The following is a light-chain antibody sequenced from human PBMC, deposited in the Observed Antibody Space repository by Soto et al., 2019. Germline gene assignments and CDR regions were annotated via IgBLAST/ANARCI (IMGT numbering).Light chain of an antibody. V-gene: IGKV1-12*01. CDR3: QQANSYPVT. Sequence: DIQMTQSPSSVSASVGDRVTITCRASQDISNWLAWYHQKPGKAPKLLINAASSLQSGVPSRFSGSGSGTDFTLTITSLQPEDFATYYCQQANSYPVTFGQGTRLEIK. J-gene: IGKJ5*01. CDR2: AAS. CDR1: QDISNW.